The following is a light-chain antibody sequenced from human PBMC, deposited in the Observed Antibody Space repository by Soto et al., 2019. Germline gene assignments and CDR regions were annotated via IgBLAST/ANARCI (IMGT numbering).Light chain of an antibody. CDR1: QSVLYSSNNKNY. J-gene: IGKJ1*01. CDR2: WAS. V-gene: IGKV4-1*01. Sequence: DMLMTQSTDSLAVSLGERATINCKSSQSVLYSSNNKNYLAWYQQKPGQPPKLLIYWASTRESGVPDRFSGSGSGTDFTLTISSLQAEDVAVYYCQQYYSTPRTFGQGTMVDI. CDR3: QQYYSTPRT.